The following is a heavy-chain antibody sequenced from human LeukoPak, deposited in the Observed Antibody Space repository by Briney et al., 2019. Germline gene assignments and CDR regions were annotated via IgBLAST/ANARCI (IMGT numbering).Heavy chain of an antibody. CDR2: IYYSGST. J-gene: IGHJ4*02. CDR1: GGSLNSYY. V-gene: IGHV4-59*12. CDR3: ARGGPPYCGGDCHIFDY. Sequence: SETLSLTCTVSGGSLNSYYWSWIRQPPGKGLEFIGYIYYSGSTYYNPSLKSRVTVSIDRSKNLFSLKLSSLTAADTAVYYCARGGPPYCGGDCHIFDYWGQGTLVTVSS. D-gene: IGHD2-21*02.